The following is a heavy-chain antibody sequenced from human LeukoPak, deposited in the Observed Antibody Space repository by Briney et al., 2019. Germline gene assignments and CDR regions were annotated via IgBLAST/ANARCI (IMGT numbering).Heavy chain of an antibody. CDR3: ARAWISGGWSFDY. CDR1: GGTFSSYA. Sequence: GASVKVSCKASGGTFSSYAISWVRQAPGQGLEWMGGIIPIFGTANYARKFQGRVTITADKSTSTAYMELSSLRSEDTAVYYCARAWISGGWSFDYWGQGTLVTVSS. J-gene: IGHJ4*02. D-gene: IGHD6-19*01. V-gene: IGHV1-69*06. CDR2: IIPIFGTA.